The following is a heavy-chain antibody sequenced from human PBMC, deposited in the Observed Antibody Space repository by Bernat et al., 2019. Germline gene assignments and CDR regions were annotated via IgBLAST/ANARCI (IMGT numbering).Heavy chain of an antibody. J-gene: IGHJ4*02. CDR3: AKEQIEVAALDY. D-gene: IGHD3-22*01. CDR2: ISGSGDST. V-gene: IGHV3-23*01. CDR1: GLTFSNYA. Sequence: EVQLLESGGGLVQPGGSLRLSCAASGLTFSNYAMSWVRHAPGKGLEWVSAISGSGDSTFYADSVKGRFTISRDNSKNTLYLQINSLRAEDTAVYYCAKEQIEVAALDYWGQGTLVTVSS.